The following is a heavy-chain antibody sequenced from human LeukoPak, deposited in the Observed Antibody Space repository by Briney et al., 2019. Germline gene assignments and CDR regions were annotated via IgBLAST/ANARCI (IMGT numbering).Heavy chain of an antibody. CDR2: IYYSGST. CDR1: GGSISSSSYY. D-gene: IGHD3-22*01. Sequence: SETLSLTCTVSGGSISSSSYYWGWIRQPPGKGLEWIGSIYYSGSTYYNPSLKSRVTISVDTSKNQFSLKLSSVTAADTAVYYCARSPHYYYDSSGLDYWGQGTLVTVSS. V-gene: IGHV4-39*07. CDR3: ARSPHYYYDSSGLDY. J-gene: IGHJ4*02.